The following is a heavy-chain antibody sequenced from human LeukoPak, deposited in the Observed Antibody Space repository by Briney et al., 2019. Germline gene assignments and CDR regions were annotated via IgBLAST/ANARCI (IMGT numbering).Heavy chain of an antibody. CDR2: ISGSDSGT. Sequence: PGGSLRLSCEASGFTFSTYAMSWVRQPPGKGLQWVSGISGSDSGTYYTDSVKGRFTISRDNSKNTVYLEIDHLRAEDTAVYYCAICMSGTGVCLNFDSWGQGILVTVSS. D-gene: IGHD2-8*02. CDR1: GFTFSTYA. V-gene: IGHV3-23*01. CDR3: AICMSGTGVCLNFDS. J-gene: IGHJ4*02.